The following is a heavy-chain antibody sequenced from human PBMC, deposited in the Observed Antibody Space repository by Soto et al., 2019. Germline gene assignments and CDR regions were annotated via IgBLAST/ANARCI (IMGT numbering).Heavy chain of an antibody. Sequence: GGSLRLSCAASGFSFSSYGMHWVRQAPGKGLEWVAVIWYDGSNKYYTDSVKGRFTISRDDSKNTLYLQMNSLRAEDTAVYYCATGAPTVVTGFYYYHMDVWGKGTSVTVSS. V-gene: IGHV3-33*01. CDR2: IWYDGSNK. CDR1: GFSFSSYG. J-gene: IGHJ6*03. CDR3: ATGAPTVVTGFYYYHMDV. D-gene: IGHD4-4*01.